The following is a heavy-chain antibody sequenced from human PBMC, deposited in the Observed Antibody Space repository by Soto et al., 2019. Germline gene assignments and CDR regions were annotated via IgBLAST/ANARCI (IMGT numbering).Heavy chain of an antibody. CDR3: EREDPASLH. CDR2: ISAYNGNT. Sequence: QVQRVQSGAEVKKPGASVKVSCKASGYTFTSYGIIWVRQAAGQGLEWMGWISAYNGNTNYAQKLQGRVTMTTDTSTSKASMELRSVRSDDTAVYAREREDPASLHWGQGTLVTVSS. J-gene: IGHJ4*02. D-gene: IGHD1-26*01. V-gene: IGHV1-18*01. CDR1: GYTFTSYG.